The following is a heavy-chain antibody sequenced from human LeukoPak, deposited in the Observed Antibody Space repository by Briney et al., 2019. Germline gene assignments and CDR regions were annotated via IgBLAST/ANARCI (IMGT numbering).Heavy chain of an antibody. CDR3: ARGWGYFDY. CDR1: GGSFSGYY. D-gene: IGHD3-16*01. V-gene: IGHV4-34*01. Sequence: SETLSLTCAVYGGSFSGYYWSWIRQPPGKGLEWIGEINHSGSTNYNPSLKSRVTISVDTSKNQFSLKLSSVTAADTAVYYCARGWGYFDYWGQGTLVTVSS. CDR2: INHSGST. J-gene: IGHJ4*02.